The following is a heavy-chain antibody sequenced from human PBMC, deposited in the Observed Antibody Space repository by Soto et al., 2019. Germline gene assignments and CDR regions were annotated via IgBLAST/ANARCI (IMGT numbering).Heavy chain of an antibody. J-gene: IGHJ6*02. D-gene: IGHD6-13*01. V-gene: IGHV4-59*01. Sequence: SETLSLTCTVSGDSISSYYWSWIRQPPGKGLEWIGYIYYSGSTNYNPSLKSRVTISVDTSKNQFSLNLSSVTAADTAVYYCASSNIAAAGFYYYVMDVWGRGTTVTVSS. CDR2: IYYSGST. CDR1: GDSISSYY. CDR3: ASSNIAAAGFYYYVMDV.